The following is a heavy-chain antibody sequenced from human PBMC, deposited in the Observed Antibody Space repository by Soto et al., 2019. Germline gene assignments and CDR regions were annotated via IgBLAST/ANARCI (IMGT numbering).Heavy chain of an antibody. CDR2: IRRNAYGGTT. D-gene: IGHD3-16*01. V-gene: IGHV3-49*04. CDR3: TRASSLDFDF. Sequence: GGSLRLSCTTSGFTFGDYALSWVRQAPGKGLGWVGFIRRNAYGGTTDYAASVKGRFTISRDDSKSIAYLQMNSLRTEDTALYYCTRASSLDFDFWGQGTLVTVSS. J-gene: IGHJ4*02. CDR1: GFTFGDYA.